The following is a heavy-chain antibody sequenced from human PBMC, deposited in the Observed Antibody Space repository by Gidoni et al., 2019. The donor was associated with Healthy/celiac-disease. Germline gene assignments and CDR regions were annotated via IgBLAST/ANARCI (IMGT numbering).Heavy chain of an antibody. J-gene: IGHJ1*01. V-gene: IGHV3-9*01. CDR1: GFTFDDYA. Sequence: EVQLVESGGGLVQPGRSLRLSCAASGFTFDDYAMHWVRQAPGKGLEWVSGISWNSGSIGYADSVKGRFTISRDNAKNSLYLQMNSLRAEDTALYYCAKAPSEQQLYFQHWGQGTLVTVSS. CDR3: AKAPSEQQLYFQH. CDR2: ISWNSGSI. D-gene: IGHD6-13*01.